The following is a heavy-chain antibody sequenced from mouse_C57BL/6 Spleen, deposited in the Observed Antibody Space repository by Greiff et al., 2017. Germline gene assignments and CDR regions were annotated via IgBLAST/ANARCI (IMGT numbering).Heavy chain of an antibody. J-gene: IGHJ4*01. CDR3: TTGDSAGYAAMDY. CDR1: GFNIKDDY. CDR2: IDPENGDT. D-gene: IGHD3-2*02. Sequence: VQLQQSGAELVRPGASVKFSCTASGFNIKDDYMHWVKQRPEQGLEWIGWIDPENGDTEYASKFQGKATITADTSSNTAYLQLSSLTPEDTAVYYCTTGDSAGYAAMDYWGQGTSVTVSS. V-gene: IGHV14-4*01.